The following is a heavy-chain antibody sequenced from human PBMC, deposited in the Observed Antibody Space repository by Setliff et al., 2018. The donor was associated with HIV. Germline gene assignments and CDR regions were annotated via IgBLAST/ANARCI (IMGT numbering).Heavy chain of an antibody. D-gene: IGHD5-12*01. Sequence: ETLSLTCTVSGGSISSHYWSWIRQPPGKGLEWIGYVYYIGSTNYNPSLQSRVTISIDTSKTQFSLKLTSVTTADTAVYYCARLVWTGYGSRASDIWGQGTVVTVSS. CDR1: GGSISSHY. CDR3: ARLVWTGYGSRASDI. V-gene: IGHV4-59*11. CDR2: VYYIGST. J-gene: IGHJ3*02.